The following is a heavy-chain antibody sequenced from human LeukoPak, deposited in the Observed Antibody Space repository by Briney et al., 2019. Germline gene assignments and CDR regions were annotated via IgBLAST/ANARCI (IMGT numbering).Heavy chain of an antibody. CDR1: PYTFASYG. CDR2: ISIYNGNT. J-gene: IGHJ1*01. CDR3: ARDSPDYFQH. Sequence: ASVKVSCKASPYTFASYGISWLRQSPGQDVEWMRGISIYNGNTDYAQKFQGRVLITTDTSTNTAYMKLKSLSADDTAVYYCARDSPDYFQHWGQGTLVTVSS. V-gene: IGHV1-18*01.